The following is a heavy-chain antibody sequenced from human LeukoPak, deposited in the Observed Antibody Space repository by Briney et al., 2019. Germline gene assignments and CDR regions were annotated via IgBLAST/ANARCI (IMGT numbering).Heavy chain of an antibody. CDR1: GYTFTGYY. V-gene: IGHV1-2*02. J-gene: IGHJ4*02. Sequence: ASVKVSCKASGYTFTGYYMHWVRQAPGQGLEWMGWINPNSGGTNYAQKFQGRVTMTRDTSISTAYMELGRLRSDDTAVYYCARVGYDILTGSHFDYWGQGTLVTVSS. D-gene: IGHD3-9*01. CDR2: INPNSGGT. CDR3: ARVGYDILTGSHFDY.